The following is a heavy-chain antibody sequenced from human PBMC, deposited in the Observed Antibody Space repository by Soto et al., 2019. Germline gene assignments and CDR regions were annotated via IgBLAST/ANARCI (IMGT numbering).Heavy chain of an antibody. D-gene: IGHD3-10*01. Sequence: SETLSLTCTVSGGSTSSSSYYWGWIRQPPGKGLEWIGNIYYSGSTYYNPSLKSRVTISVDMSENQLSLRLNSVTAADTAVYYCARVSYYGSGRDYYYYYGMDVWGQGTTVTVSS. CDR3: ARVSYYGSGRDYYYYYGMDV. CDR2: IYYSGST. CDR1: GGSTSSSSYY. V-gene: IGHV4-39*01. J-gene: IGHJ6*02.